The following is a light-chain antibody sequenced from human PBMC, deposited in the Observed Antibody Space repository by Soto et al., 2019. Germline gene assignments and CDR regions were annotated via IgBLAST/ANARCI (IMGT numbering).Light chain of an antibody. CDR3: CSYAGGSTPVI. CDR2: EDN. V-gene: IGLV2-23*01. CDR1: SSDVGSYHP. Sequence: QSALTQPASVSGSPGQSITISCTGTSSDVGSYHPVSWYQHHPGRAPELMIYEDNKRPSGVSIRFSGSKSGNTASLTISGLQAEDEADYYCCSYAGGSTPVIFGGGTKVTVL. J-gene: IGLJ2*01.